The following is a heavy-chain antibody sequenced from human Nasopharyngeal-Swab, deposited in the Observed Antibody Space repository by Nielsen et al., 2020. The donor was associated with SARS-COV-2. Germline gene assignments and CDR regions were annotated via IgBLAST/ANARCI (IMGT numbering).Heavy chain of an antibody. D-gene: IGHD3-3*01. J-gene: IGHJ6*03. CDR3: AKDVTIFGVVNYYMDV. V-gene: IGHV3-30*18. Sequence: GGSLRLSCAASGFTFSSYGMHWVRQAPGKGLEWVAVISYDGSNNYYADSVKGRFTISRDNSKNTLYLQMNSLRAEDTAVYYCAKDVTIFGVVNYYMDVWGKGTTVTVSS. CDR1: GFTFSSYG. CDR2: ISYDGSNN.